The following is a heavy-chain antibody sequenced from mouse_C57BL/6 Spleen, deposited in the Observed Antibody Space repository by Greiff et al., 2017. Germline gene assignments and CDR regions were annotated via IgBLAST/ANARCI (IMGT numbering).Heavy chain of an antibody. CDR1: GYTFTDYE. CDR2: IDPETGGT. D-gene: IGHD1-1*01. CDR3: KRRVYYGSSWYFDV. Sequence: QVHVKQSGAELVRPGASVTLSCKASGYTFTDYEMHWVKQTPVHGLEWIGAIDPETGGTAYNQKFKGKAILTADKSSSTAYMELRSLTSEDSAVYYCKRRVYYGSSWYFDVWGTGTTVTVSS. V-gene: IGHV1-15*01. J-gene: IGHJ1*03.